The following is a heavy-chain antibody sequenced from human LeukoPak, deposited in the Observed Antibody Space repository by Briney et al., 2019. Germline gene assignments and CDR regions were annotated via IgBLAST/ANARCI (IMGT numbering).Heavy chain of an antibody. CDR2: ITSDGSST. CDR3: ARDGGDDAFDI. CDR1: GFTFSDYY. Sequence: GGSLRLSCAASGFTFSDYYMSWIRQAPGKGLVWVSRITSDGSSTSYADSVKGRFTISRDNAKNTLYLQMNSLRAEDTAVYYCARDGGDDAFDIWGQGTMVTVSS. D-gene: IGHD3-10*01. J-gene: IGHJ3*02. V-gene: IGHV3-74*01.